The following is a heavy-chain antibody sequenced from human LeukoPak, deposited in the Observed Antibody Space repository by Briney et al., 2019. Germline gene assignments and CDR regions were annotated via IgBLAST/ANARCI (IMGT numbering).Heavy chain of an antibody. V-gene: IGHV4-38-2*02. Sequence: PSETLSLTCTVSGYSISSGYYWGWIRQPPGKGLEWIGSIYHSGSTYYNPSLKSRVTISVDTSKNQFSLKLSSVTAADTAVYYCASYDSRSLFDYWGQGTLVTVSS. D-gene: IGHD3-22*01. CDR3: ASYDSRSLFDY. CDR1: GYSISSGYY. CDR2: IYHSGST. J-gene: IGHJ4*02.